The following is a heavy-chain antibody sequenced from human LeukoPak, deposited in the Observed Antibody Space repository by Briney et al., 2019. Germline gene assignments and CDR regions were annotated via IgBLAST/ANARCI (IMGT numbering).Heavy chain of an antibody. CDR1: GFTFSSYA. Sequence: GGSLRLSCAASGFTFSSYAMSWVRQAPGKGLEWVSVISGSGSSTYADAVKGRFTISRDNSKNTLYLQMTSLRVEDTAVYFCASAPVVRNAEAFWGQGTLVTVSS. CDR3: ASAPVVRNAEAF. D-gene: IGHD2-15*01. CDR2: ISGSGSST. V-gene: IGHV3-23*01. J-gene: IGHJ4*02.